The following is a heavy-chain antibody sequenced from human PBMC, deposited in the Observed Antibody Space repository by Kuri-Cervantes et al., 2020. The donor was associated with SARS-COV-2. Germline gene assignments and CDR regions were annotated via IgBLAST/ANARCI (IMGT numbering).Heavy chain of an antibody. V-gene: IGHV1-69*06. J-gene: IGHJ4*02. CDR3: ARDAIRDGYNEGY. Sequence: SVKVSRKASGGTFSSYAISWVRQAPGQGLEWMGGIIPIFGTANYAQKFQGRVTITADKSTSTAYMELSSLRSEDTAVYYCARDAIRDGYNEGYWGQGTLVTVSS. D-gene: IGHD5-24*01. CDR1: GGTFSSYA. CDR2: IIPIFGTA.